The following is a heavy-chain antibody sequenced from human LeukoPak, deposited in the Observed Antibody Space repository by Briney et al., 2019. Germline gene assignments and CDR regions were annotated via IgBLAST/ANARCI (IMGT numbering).Heavy chain of an antibody. CDR3: AKNGDRGAYCSGGSCYPYYYYYMDV. Sequence: GGSLRLSCAASGFTFSSYGMSWVRQAPGKGLEWVSAISSTGGTTYYADSGKGRFTISRDNSKNTLYLQMNSLRAEDTAIYYCAKNGDRGAYCSGGSCYPYYYYYMDVWGKGTTVTISS. CDR2: ISSTGGTT. J-gene: IGHJ6*03. D-gene: IGHD2-15*01. V-gene: IGHV3-23*01. CDR1: GFTFSSYG.